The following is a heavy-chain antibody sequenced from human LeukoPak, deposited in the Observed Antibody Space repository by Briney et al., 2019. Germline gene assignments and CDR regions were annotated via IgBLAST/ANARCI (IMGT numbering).Heavy chain of an antibody. Sequence: SETLSLTCTVSGGSLSSYYWSWIRQPPGKGLEWIGYIYYSGSTNYNPSLKSRVTISVDTSKNQFSLKLSSVTAADTAVYYCARAGRNYYYGMDVWGQGTTATVSS. D-gene: IGHD1-26*01. CDR3: ARAGRNYYYGMDV. CDR2: IYYSGST. CDR1: GGSLSSYY. J-gene: IGHJ6*02. V-gene: IGHV4-59*01.